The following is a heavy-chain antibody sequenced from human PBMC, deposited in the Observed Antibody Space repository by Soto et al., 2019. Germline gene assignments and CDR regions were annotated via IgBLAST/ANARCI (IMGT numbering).Heavy chain of an antibody. D-gene: IGHD3-3*01. CDR2: ISAYNGNT. J-gene: IGHJ4*02. CDR3: ASVYYDFWSGYSRIAY. V-gene: IGHV1-18*01. CDR1: GYTFTSYG. Sequence: ASVKVSCKASGYTFTSYGISWVRQAPGQGLEWMGWISAYNGNTNYAQKLQGRVTMTTDTSTSTAYMELRSLRSDDTAVYYCASVYYDFWSGYSRIAYWGQGTLVTVSS.